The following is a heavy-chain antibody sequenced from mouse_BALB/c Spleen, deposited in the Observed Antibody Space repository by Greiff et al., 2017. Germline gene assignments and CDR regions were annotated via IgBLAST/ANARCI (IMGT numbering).Heavy chain of an antibody. CDR3: AFYGSAWFAY. J-gene: IGHJ3*01. Sequence: EVQLVESGAELVKPGASVKLSCTASGFNIKDTYMHWVKQRPEQGLEWIGRIDPANGNTKYDPKFQGKATITADTSSNTAYLQLSSLTSEDTAVYYCAFYGSAWFAYWGQGTLVTVSA. CDR2: IDPANGNT. V-gene: IGHV14-3*02. D-gene: IGHD1-2*01. CDR1: GFNIKDTY.